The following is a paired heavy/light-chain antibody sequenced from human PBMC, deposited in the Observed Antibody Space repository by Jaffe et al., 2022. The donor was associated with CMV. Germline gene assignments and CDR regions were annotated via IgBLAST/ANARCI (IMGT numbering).Heavy chain of an antibody. V-gene: IGHV3-33*01. CDR2: IWYDGTNK. CDR1: GFTFSSYG. Sequence: QVQLVESGGGVVQPGRSLRLSCAASGFTFSSYGMHWVRQAPGKGLEWVAVIWYDGTNKYYVDSVKGRFTISRDNSGKTLYLQMDSLRAEDTAVYYCARGGYGATVVTPPPSYWYFDLWGRGTLVTVSS. CDR3: ARGGYGATVVTPPPSYWYFDL. D-gene: IGHD2-21*02. J-gene: IGHJ2*01.
Light chain of an antibody. Sequence: QSVLTQPPSASGTPGQRVTISCSGSRSNIGSNYVYWYQQLPETAPKLLIYMSTQRPSGVPDRFSGSRSGTSASASLAISGLRSGDEADYYCAAWDDSLSAWVFGGGTKLTVL. CDR2: MST. V-gene: IGLV1-47*01. J-gene: IGLJ3*02. CDR3: AAWDDSLSAWV. CDR1: RSNIGSNY.